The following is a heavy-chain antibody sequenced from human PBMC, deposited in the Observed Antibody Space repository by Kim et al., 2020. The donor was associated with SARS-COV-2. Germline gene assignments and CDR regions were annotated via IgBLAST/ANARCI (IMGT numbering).Heavy chain of an antibody. Sequence: GGSLRLSCAASGFTFSSYAMSWVRQAPGKGLEWVSAISGSGGSTYYADSVKGRFTISRDNSKNTLYLQMNSLRAEDTAVYYCAKDFLSVWESIVVVPAAIGRWGQGTLVTVSS. V-gene: IGHV3-23*01. J-gene: IGHJ4*02. CDR2: ISGSGGST. CDR3: AKDFLSVWESIVVVPAAIGR. CDR1: GFTFSSYA. D-gene: IGHD2-2*01.